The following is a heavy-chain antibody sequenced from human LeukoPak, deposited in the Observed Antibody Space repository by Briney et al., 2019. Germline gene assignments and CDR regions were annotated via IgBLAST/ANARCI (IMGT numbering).Heavy chain of an antibody. J-gene: IGHJ4*02. CDR2: ISSSGSTI. D-gene: IGHD2-21*02. CDR3: ARDGRDSYFDY. CDR1: GFTFSSYE. Sequence: PGGSLRLSCAASGFTFSSYEMNWVRQAPGKGLEWVSYISSSGSTIYYADSVKGRFTISRDNAKNSLYLQMNSLRAEDTAVYYCARDGRDSYFDYGGQGTLVTVSS. V-gene: IGHV3-48*03.